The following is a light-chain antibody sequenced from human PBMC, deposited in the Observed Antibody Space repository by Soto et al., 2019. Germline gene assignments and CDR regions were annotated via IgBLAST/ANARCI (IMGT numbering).Light chain of an antibody. V-gene: IGKV1-9*01. J-gene: IGKJ5*01. CDR1: QGISSY. CDR3: QQLSSYPIT. Sequence: DIQLTQSPSFLSASVGDRVTITCRASQGISSYLAWYQQKPGKAPKLLISAASTLQSGVPSRFSGSGSGTEFTLTISSLQPEDFATYYCQQLSSYPITFGQGTRLEIK. CDR2: AAS.